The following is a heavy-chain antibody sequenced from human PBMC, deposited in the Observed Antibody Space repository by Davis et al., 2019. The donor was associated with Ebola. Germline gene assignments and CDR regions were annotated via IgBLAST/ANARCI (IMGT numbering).Heavy chain of an antibody. CDR3: TSSSPDY. D-gene: IGHD6-6*01. Sequence: GESLKISCAASGFTFSSYGMHWVRQAPGKGLEWVANIKQDGSEKYYVDSVKGRFTISRDNAKNSLYLQMNSLRAEDTAVYYCTSSSPDYWGQGTLVTVSS. V-gene: IGHV3-7*01. CDR2: IKQDGSEK. J-gene: IGHJ4*02. CDR1: GFTFSSYG.